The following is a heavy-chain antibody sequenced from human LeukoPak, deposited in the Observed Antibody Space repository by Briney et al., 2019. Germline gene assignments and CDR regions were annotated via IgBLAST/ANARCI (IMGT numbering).Heavy chain of an antibody. CDR2: FDPEDGKK. V-gene: IGHV1-24*01. D-gene: IGHD3-3*01. CDR3: ARVKHGYYDFWSGPDGYDI. CDR1: VYTLSEFT. J-gene: IGHJ3*02. Sequence: ASVKVSCKVPVYTLSEFTIHWVRQAPVNGLECVGGFDPEDGKKQYEQKFQGRVPMTQDTSRDTASLELNSLRSEDKAVYYCARVKHGYYDFWSGPDGYDIWGQGRMVTVSS.